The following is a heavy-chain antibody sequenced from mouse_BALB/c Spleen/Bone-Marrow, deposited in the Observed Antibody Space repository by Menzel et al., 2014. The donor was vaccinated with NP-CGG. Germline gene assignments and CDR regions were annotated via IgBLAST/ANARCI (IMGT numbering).Heavy chain of an antibody. V-gene: IGHV1-69*02. Sequence: QVQLKHSGPEVVKPGAPVRVSCKASGYTFTSYWMNWVKQRPGRGLEWIGRIDPSDSETHYNQKFKDKATLTVDKSSSTAYIQLSSLTSEDSAVYYCARDHFYSGKYEGAYWGQGTLGTVSA. D-gene: IGHD2-1*01. J-gene: IGHJ3*01. CDR1: GYTFTSYW. CDR2: IDPSDSET. CDR3: ARDHFYSGKYEGAY.